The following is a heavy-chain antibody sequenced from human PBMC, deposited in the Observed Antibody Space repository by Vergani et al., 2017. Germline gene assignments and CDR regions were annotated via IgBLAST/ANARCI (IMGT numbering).Heavy chain of an antibody. CDR1: GGSISSGDHC. D-gene: IGHD6-25*01. V-gene: IGHV4-31*11. CDR3: ARVDTQVPATSHFYYMDV. Sequence: QVQLQESGPGVVKPSQTLSLTCAVSGGSISSGDHCWTWIRQRPGKGLEWIGYIFYSGTTYDNPSLRSRLTISVDTSQNQFSLELRSVTAADMAVYYCARVDTQVPATSHFYYMDVWGKGTTVVVSS. CDR2: IFYSGTT. J-gene: IGHJ6*03.